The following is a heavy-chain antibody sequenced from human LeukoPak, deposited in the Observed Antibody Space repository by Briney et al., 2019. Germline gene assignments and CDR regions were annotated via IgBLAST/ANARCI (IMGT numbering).Heavy chain of an antibody. CDR1: GGTFSSYA. D-gene: IGHD3-10*01. Sequence: ASVKVSCKASGGTFSSYAISWVRQAPGQGLEWMGWINPNSGGTNYAQKFQGRVTMTRDTSISTAYMELSRLRSDDTAVYYCARGGGPPLSSNWFDSWGQGTLVTVSS. CDR2: INPNSGGT. V-gene: IGHV1-2*02. J-gene: IGHJ5*01. CDR3: ARGGGPPLSSNWFDS.